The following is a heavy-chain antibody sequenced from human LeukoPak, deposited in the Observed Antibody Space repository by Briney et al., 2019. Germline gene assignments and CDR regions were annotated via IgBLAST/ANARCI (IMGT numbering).Heavy chain of an antibody. CDR1: AGSISSYY. CDR3: ARTTYYYDSSGSGDFDY. J-gene: IGHJ4*02. D-gene: IGHD3-22*01. V-gene: IGHV4-59*01. CDR2: ICYSGST. Sequence: SETLSLTCTVSAGSISSYYWSWIRQPPGKGLEWLGYICYSGSTNYNPSLKSRVTISVDTSKNQFSLKLSSVTAADTAVYYCARTTYYYDSSGSGDFDYWGQGTLVTVSS.